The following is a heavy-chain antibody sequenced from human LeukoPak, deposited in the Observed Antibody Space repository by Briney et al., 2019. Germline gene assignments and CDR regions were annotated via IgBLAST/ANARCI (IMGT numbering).Heavy chain of an antibody. V-gene: IGHV3-23*01. J-gene: IGHJ4*02. CDR3: AKHRSTTGTTPFDY. CDR2: ISGSGGST. CDR1: GFTFSSYG. D-gene: IGHD1-1*01. Sequence: GGSLRLSCAVSGFTFSSYGMSWVRQAPGKGLEWVSAISGSGGSTYYADSVKGRFTISRDNSKNTLYLQMNSLRAEDTAVYYCAKHRSTTGTTPFDYWGQGTLVTVSS.